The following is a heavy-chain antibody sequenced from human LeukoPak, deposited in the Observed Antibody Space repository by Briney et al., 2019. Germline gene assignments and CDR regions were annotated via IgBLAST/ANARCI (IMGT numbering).Heavy chain of an antibody. CDR2: ISGSGNII. J-gene: IGHJ4*02. D-gene: IGHD4-17*01. CDR1: GFTFSDEY. CDR3: ARDPFMTTGWGVDY. Sequence: GGSLRLSCAASGFTFSDEYMNWIRQAPGKGLEWVSYISGSGNIIYYADSVKGRLTISRDNARNSLYLQMNSLRAEDTAVYYCARDPFMTTGWGVDYWGQGTLVTVSS. V-gene: IGHV3-11*01.